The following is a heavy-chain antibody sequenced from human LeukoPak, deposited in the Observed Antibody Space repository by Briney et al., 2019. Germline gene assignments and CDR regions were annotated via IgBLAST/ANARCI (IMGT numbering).Heavy chain of an antibody. D-gene: IGHD7-27*01. J-gene: IGHJ3*02. CDR3: ARDRRPSNWGPGDAFDI. CDR2: IVVGSGDT. V-gene: IGHV1-58*02. CDR1: GFTFTNSP. Sequence: SVKVSCKASGFTFTNSPMQWVRQARGQPLEWIGWIVVGSGDTNYAQKFQGRVTLTRDTSTSTVYMDLSSLRSEDTAVYYCARDRRPSNWGPGDAFDIWGLGTMVTVSS.